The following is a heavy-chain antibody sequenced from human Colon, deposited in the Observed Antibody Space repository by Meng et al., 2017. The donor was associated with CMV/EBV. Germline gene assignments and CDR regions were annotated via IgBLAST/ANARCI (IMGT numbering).Heavy chain of an antibody. D-gene: IGHD1-26*01. Sequence: WGSLCLSCVVSGFTFSSHCMHWVSQVPGQGPEWVSHINGDGTTTSHANSVKGRFTITRDNAKNTLFLQMNSLGADDTGVYFCTTDRVGAMFYTNPFDYWGQGTLVTVSS. J-gene: IGHJ4*02. CDR2: INGDGTTT. CDR1: GFTFSSHC. CDR3: TTDRVGAMFYTNPFDY. V-gene: IGHV3-74*01.